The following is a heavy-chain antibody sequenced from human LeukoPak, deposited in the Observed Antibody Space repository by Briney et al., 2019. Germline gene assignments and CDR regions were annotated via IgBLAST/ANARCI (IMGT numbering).Heavy chain of an antibody. CDR2: ISSSSSYI. CDR1: GFTFSSYS. J-gene: IGHJ3*02. Sequence: GGSLRLSCAASGFTFSSYSMNWVRQAPGKGLEWVSSISSSSSYIYYADSVKGRFTISRDNAKNSLYLQMNSLRAEDTAVYYCASPRLGSSGPQAFDIWGQGTMVTVSS. V-gene: IGHV3-21*04. CDR3: ASPRLGSSGPQAFDI. D-gene: IGHD3-22*01.